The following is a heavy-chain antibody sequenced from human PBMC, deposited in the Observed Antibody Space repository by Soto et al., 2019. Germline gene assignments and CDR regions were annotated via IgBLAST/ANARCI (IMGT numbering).Heavy chain of an antibody. CDR2: IYSGGST. V-gene: IGHV3-53*01. Sequence: EVQLVESGGGLIQPGGSLRLSCAASGFTVSSNYMSWVRQAPGKGLEWVSVIYSGGSTYYADSVKGRFTISRDNSKNTLYLQMNSLRAEDTAVYYCARDFVVVAAAGRGSYYYYGMDVWGQGPTVTVSS. CDR1: GFTVSSNY. D-gene: IGHD6-13*01. CDR3: ARDFVVVAAAGRGSYYYYGMDV. J-gene: IGHJ6*02.